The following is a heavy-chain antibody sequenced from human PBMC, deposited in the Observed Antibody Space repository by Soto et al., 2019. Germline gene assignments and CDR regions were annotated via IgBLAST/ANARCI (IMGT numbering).Heavy chain of an antibody. V-gene: IGHV1-69*08. D-gene: IGHD2-2*02. CDR2: IIPILGIA. J-gene: IGHJ4*02. CDR1: GGTFSSYT. Sequence: QVQLVQSGAEVKKPGSSVKVSCKASGGTFSSYTISWVRQAPGQGLEWMGRIIPILGIANYAQKFQGRVTISADKYTSTYYLELSRLRSEDTAVYYCAIEYCSSTSCDRDYWGQGTLVTVSS. CDR3: AIEYCSSTSCDRDY.